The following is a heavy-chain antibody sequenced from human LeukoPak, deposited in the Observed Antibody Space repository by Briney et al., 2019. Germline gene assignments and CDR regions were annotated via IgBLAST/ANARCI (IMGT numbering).Heavy chain of an antibody. CDR1: GFSLSAYW. D-gene: IGHD4-17*01. J-gene: IGHJ6*02. CDR3: ARDSTTVTTRRTYGMDV. CDR2: IYSGGST. Sequence: PGGSLRLSCAASGFSLSAYWMTWVRQAPGKGLEWVSVIYSGGSTYYADSVKGRFTISRDNSKNTLYLQMNSLRAEDTAVYYCARDSTTVTTRRTYGMDVWGQGTTVTVSS. V-gene: IGHV3-66*01.